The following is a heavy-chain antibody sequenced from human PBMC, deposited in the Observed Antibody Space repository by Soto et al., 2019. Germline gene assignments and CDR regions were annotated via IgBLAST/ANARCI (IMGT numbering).Heavy chain of an antibody. V-gene: IGHV3-21*01. CDR1: GFAFNNYG. CDR3: AREDSIIIPAVSDF. Sequence: PGEFLRLACTVSGFAFNNYGINWVRQAPGKGLEWVSSISKSDYTYYSDSVNGRFAISRDNAKSSVSLQMNTLSVEDTAVYYCAREDSIIIPAVSDFWGQGT. J-gene: IGHJ4*02. D-gene: IGHD2-2*01. CDR2: ISKSDYT.